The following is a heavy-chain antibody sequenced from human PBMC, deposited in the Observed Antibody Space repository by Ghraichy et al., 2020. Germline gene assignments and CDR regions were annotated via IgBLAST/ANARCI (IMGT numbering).Heavy chain of an antibody. J-gene: IGHJ6*02. Sequence: GGSLRLSCAVSGFSISSYAMTWVRQAPGKGLAWVSRINSDGSRTDYADSVKGRFTISRDNAKNTLYLQMNSLRAEDSGVYYCGRQGDGMDVWGQGTTVTVSS. CDR1: GFSISSYA. V-gene: IGHV3-74*01. CDR3: GRQGDGMDV. CDR2: INSDGSRT. D-gene: IGHD1-26*01.